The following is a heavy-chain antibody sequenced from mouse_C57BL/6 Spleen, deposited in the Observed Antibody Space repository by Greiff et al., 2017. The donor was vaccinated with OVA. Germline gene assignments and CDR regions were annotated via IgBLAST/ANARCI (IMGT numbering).Heavy chain of an antibody. V-gene: IGHV5-9*01. CDR1: GFTFSSYT. Sequence: EVKVEESGGGLVKPGGSLKLSCAASGFTFSSYTMSWVRQTPEKRLEWVATISGGGGNTYYPDSVKGRFTISRDNAKNTLYLQMSSLRSEDTALYYCARRGIHYGSSGYFDVWGTGTTVTVSS. CDR2: ISGGGGNT. D-gene: IGHD1-1*01. CDR3: ARRGIHYGSSGYFDV. J-gene: IGHJ1*03.